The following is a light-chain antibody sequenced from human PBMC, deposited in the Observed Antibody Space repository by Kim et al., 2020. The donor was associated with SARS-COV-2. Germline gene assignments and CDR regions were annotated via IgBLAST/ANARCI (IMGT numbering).Light chain of an antibody. CDR2: YDS. CDR3: QVWDSSDDHRVV. V-gene: IGLV3-21*04. J-gene: IGLJ2*01. Sequence: PGKAARITCEGTSIGSKSVHWYRQKPGQAPVLVISYDSVRPSGIPERFSGSNSGNTATVTISRVEAGDEADYYCQVWDSSDDHRVVFGGGTKLTVL. CDR1: SIGSKS.